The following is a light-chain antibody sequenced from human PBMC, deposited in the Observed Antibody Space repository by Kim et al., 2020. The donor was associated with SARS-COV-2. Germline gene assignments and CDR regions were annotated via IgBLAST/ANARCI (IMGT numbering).Light chain of an antibody. V-gene: IGLV3-21*04. J-gene: IGLJ2*01. CDR3: QVWHSSSDHRVV. CDR1: SMGSKS. Sequence: PGKQARITCGRNSMGSKSVHGYQQKAGQAPVLVIYYDSDRPSGIPERFSGSNSGNTATLTISRVEAGDEADYYCQVWHSSSDHRVVFGGGTQLTVL. CDR2: YDS.